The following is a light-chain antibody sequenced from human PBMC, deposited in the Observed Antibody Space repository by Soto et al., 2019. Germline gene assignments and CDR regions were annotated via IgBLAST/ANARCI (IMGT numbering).Light chain of an antibody. CDR1: QVITND. CDR3: LQHNTYPWT. V-gene: IGKV1-17*01. Sequence: DIQMTQSPSSLSASIGDRVTITCRSSQVITNDLGWYQQKPGKAPKRLIYAASTLQSGVPSRFSGSGSGTEFTLTNSSLQPEDFATYYCLQHNTYPWTFGGGTKVEIK. J-gene: IGKJ1*01. CDR2: AAS.